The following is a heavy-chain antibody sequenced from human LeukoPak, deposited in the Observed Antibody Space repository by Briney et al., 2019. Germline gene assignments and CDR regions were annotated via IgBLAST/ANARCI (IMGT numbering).Heavy chain of an antibody. J-gene: IGHJ4*02. Sequence: SETLSLTCTVSGGSISSYYWSWIRQPPGKGLEWIGYIYYSGSTNYNPSLKRRVTISVDTSKNQFSLKLGSVTAADTAVYYCARGFGGNPAPDYFDYWGQGTLVTVSS. CDR2: IYYSGST. CDR1: GGSISSYY. V-gene: IGHV4-59*01. CDR3: ARGFGGNPAPDYFDY. D-gene: IGHD4-23*01.